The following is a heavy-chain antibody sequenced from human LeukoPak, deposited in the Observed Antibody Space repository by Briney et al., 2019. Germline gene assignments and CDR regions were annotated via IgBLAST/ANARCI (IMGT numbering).Heavy chain of an antibody. CDR1: GASIRTGGYY. D-gene: IGHD1-26*01. J-gene: IGHJ4*02. V-gene: IGHV4-31*03. CDR3: ARVVHEVGYYFDY. CDR2: IYNSGNT. Sequence: SETLSLTCSVSGASIRTGGYYWSWIRQHPGKGLEWIGYIYNSGNTYYSPSLKRRSIISGDTSKNQFSPRLRSVTAADTAVYYCARVVHEVGYYFDYWGQGTLVTVSS.